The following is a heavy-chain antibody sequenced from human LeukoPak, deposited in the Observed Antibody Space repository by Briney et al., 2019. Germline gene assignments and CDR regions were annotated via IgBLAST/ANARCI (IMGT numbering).Heavy chain of an antibody. D-gene: IGHD1/OR15-1a*01. CDR2: ISGSGGST. Sequence: GGSLRLSCAASGFTFSSYAMSWVRQAPGKGLEWVSAISGSGGSTYYADSVKGRFTISRDNSKNTLYLQMNSLRAEDTAVYYCAKYEFPGPTKMIFDYWGQGTLVTVSS. CDR3: AKYEFPGPTKMIFDY. J-gene: IGHJ4*02. CDR1: GFTFSSYA. V-gene: IGHV3-23*01.